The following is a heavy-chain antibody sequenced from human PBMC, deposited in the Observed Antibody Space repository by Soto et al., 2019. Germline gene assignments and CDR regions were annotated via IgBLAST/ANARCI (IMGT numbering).Heavy chain of an antibody. V-gene: IGHV4-59*08. J-gene: IGHJ4*01. CDR2: TFDSGST. Sequence: XDTPTLTPTFSGFSXNYNFWSRIRQVPGKGLEWIGYTFDSGSTSYNPSLKSRATISGDPSKNQFSLRLTSVTAADTALYYCAKRIVGALSLGPTFDFWGHGTLVTVSS. CDR1: GFSXNYNF. CDR3: AKRIVGALSLGPTFDF. D-gene: IGHD3-16*02.